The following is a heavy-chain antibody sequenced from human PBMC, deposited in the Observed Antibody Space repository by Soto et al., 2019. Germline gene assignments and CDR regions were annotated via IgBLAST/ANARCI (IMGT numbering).Heavy chain of an antibody. V-gene: IGHV3-33*01. D-gene: IGHD6-19*01. CDR1: GFTFSSYG. CDR2: IWYDGRNQ. J-gene: IGHJ4*02. Sequence: QVQLVESGGGVVQPGRSLRLSCAASGFTFSSYGMHWVRQAPGKGMEWVAVIWYDGRNQYYADSVKGRLTLSRDNSKNTLYLQMNSLRAEVTAVYYCARDCAGYSSGWYQRGGFDYWGQGTLVTVSS. CDR3: ARDCAGYSSGWYQRGGFDY.